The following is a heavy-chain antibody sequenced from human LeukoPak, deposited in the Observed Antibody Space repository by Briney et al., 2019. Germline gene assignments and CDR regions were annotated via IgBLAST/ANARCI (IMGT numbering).Heavy chain of an antibody. V-gene: IGHV3-23*01. D-gene: IGHD3-22*01. J-gene: IGHJ4*02. CDR3: AKSLYYYDSSVSRCDY. CDR1: GFTFSNYA. CDR2: ISGSGDST. Sequence: PGGSLRLSCAASGFTFSNYAMSWVRQAPGKGLEWVSAISGSGDSTYYADSVKGRFTISRDNSKNTLSLQVNSLRVEDTAVYYCAKSLYYYDSSVSRCDYWGQGTLVTVSS.